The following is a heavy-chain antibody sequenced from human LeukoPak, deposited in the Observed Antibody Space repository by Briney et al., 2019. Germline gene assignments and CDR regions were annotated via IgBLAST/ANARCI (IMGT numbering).Heavy chain of an antibody. CDR3: AKEHDLWHEEGNWFDP. Sequence: GGSLRLSCAASGFTFSSYWMSWVRQAPGKGLEWVANIKQDGSEKYYVDSVKGRFTISRDNAKNSLYLQMNSLRAEDTAVYYCAKEHDLWHEEGNWFDPWGQGTLVTVSS. V-gene: IGHV3-7*03. D-gene: IGHD3-3*01. CDR1: GFTFSSYW. CDR2: IKQDGSEK. J-gene: IGHJ5*02.